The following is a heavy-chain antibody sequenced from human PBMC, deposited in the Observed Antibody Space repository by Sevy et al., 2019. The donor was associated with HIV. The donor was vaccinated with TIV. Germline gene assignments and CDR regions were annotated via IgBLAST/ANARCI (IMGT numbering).Heavy chain of an antibody. Sequence: SGSLSLTCTGSGGSITSLYRNWIRQPPVKGLEWIANIYYNGHINYNPSLKSRVTLSLDSSKNQFSLRLSSVTAADTAMYYCAGENAWGRCYSWGQGTLVTVSS. V-gene: IGHV4-59*08. CDR3: AGENAWGRCYS. CDR2: IYYNGHI. D-gene: IGHD1-26*01. J-gene: IGHJ4*02. CDR1: GGSITSLY.